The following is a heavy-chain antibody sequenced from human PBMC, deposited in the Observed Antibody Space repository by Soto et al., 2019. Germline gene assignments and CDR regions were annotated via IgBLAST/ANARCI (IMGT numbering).Heavy chain of an antibody. CDR3: ARSVAAAVFGYFDY. Sequence: QVQLVQSGAEVKKPGSSVKVSCKASGGTFSSYTISWVRQAPGQGLEWMGRIIPILGIANYAQKFQGRVTITADKSTSTAYMELSSLRSEDTAVYYCARSVAAAVFGYFDYWGQGTLVTVSS. CDR2: IIPILGIA. CDR1: GGTFSSYT. V-gene: IGHV1-69*02. D-gene: IGHD2-2*01. J-gene: IGHJ4*02.